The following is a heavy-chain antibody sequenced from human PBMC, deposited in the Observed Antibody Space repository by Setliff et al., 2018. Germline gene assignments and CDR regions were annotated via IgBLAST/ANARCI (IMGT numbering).Heavy chain of an antibody. CDR1: GFVFSNFA. CDR2: ISGGGTNM. D-gene: IGHD1-1*01. Sequence: HPGGSLRLSCAASGFVFSNFAMNWVRQAPGKGLEWVSTISGGGTNMDYADSVKGRFTISRDNSNSEVFLQMDSLRAEDTAVYYCARDQARWLVAAGTFDYWGQGTLVTVSS. CDR3: ARDQARWLVAAGTFDY. V-gene: IGHV3-23*01. J-gene: IGHJ4*02.